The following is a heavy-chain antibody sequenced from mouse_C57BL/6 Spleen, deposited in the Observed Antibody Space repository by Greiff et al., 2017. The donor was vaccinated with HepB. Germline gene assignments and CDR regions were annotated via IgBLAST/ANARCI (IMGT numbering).Heavy chain of an antibody. CDR3: ARDDYDRAY. Sequence: QVQLKQPGAELVKPGASVKLSCKASGYTFTSYWMHWVKQRPGQGLEWIGMIHPNSGSTNYNEKFKSKATLTVDKSSSTAYMQLSSLTSEDSAVYYCARDDYDRAYWGQGTLVTVSA. V-gene: IGHV1-64*01. CDR2: IHPNSGST. D-gene: IGHD2-4*01. J-gene: IGHJ3*01. CDR1: GYTFTSYW.